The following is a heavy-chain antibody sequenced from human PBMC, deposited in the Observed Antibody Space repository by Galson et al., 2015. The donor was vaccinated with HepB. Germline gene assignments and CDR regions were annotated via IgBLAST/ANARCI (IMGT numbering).Heavy chain of an antibody. Sequence: SLRLSCAASGFTFSNSDLNWVRQAPGRGLEWISYISGSANSIFYADSVKGQFTISRDNAKNSLSPQMNSLRAEDTAIYYCARAQRHYSDTSGYFYFDSWGQGTLVTVSS. J-gene: IGHJ4*02. CDR3: ARAQRHYSDTSGYFYFDS. CDR1: GFTFSNSD. CDR2: ISGSANSI. D-gene: IGHD3-22*01. V-gene: IGHV3-48*03.